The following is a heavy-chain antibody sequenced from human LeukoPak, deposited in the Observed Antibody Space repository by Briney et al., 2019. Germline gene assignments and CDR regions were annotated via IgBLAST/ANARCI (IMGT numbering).Heavy chain of an antibody. CDR3: ARDVGAYYDSSGYYYASFDY. J-gene: IGHJ4*02. CDR2: INPNSGGT. V-gene: IGHV1-2*02. D-gene: IGHD3-22*01. Sequence: GASVKVSCKASGYTFTGYYMHWVRQAPGQGLEWMGWINPNSGGTNYAQKFQGRVTMTRDTSISTACMELSRLRSDDTAVYYCARDVGAYYDSSGYYYASFDYWGQGTLVTVSS. CDR1: GYTFTGYY.